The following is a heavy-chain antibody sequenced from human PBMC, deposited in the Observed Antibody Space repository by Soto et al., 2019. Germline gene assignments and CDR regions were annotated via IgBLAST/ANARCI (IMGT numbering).Heavy chain of an antibody. CDR2: INPNNGNT. J-gene: IGHJ5*02. CDR1: GYTFTRYY. Sequence: ASVKVSCKASGYTFTRYYINWVRQATGQGLEWMGWINPNNGNTGYAQKFQGRVTMTRSTSISTAYMELSSLRSDDTAVYFCARTSSGTRGGFDPWGQGTLVTVSS. V-gene: IGHV1-8*01. CDR3: ARTSSGTRGGFDP. D-gene: IGHD1-1*01.